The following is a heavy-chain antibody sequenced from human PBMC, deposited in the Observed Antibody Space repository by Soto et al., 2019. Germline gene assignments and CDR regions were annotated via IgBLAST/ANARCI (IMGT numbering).Heavy chain of an antibody. CDR2: INHSVST. CDR3: ARGRGYDFWSGYLPFDP. V-gene: IGHV4-34*01. Sequence: GSLSITFAVYGVSVSGYDWSWIRQPPGKGLEWIGEINHSVSTNYNPSLKSRVTISVDTSKNQFSLKLSSVTAADTAVYYCARGRGYDFWSGYLPFDPWGQGTLVTVSS. D-gene: IGHD3-3*01. CDR1: GVSVSGYD. J-gene: IGHJ5*02.